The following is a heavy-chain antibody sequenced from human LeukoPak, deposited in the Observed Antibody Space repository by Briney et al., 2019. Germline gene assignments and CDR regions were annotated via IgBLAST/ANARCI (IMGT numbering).Heavy chain of an antibody. CDR1: GFTVSSNY. Sequence: GGSLRLSCAASGFTVSSNYMSWVRQAPGKGLEWVSVIYSGGSTYYADSVKGRFTISRDNSKNTLYLQMNSLRAEDTAVYYCARDQGITMVRGVISGWYFDLWGRGTLVTVSS. D-gene: IGHD3-10*01. CDR2: IYSGGST. J-gene: IGHJ2*01. CDR3: ARDQGITMVRGVISGWYFDL. V-gene: IGHV3-53*01.